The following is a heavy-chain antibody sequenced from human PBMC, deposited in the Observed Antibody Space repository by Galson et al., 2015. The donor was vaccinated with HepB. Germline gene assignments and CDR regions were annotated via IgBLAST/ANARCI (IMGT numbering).Heavy chain of an antibody. D-gene: IGHD3-10*01. V-gene: IGHV3-21*01. CDR3: ARALPSGIRGGWVFDH. Sequence: SLRLSCAASGFNFSLYSMNWVRQAPGKGLEWVSSISSSGSYRYYGDSVKGRCTVSRDSAKTSVYLQMNSLRGDDTAVYYCARALPSGIRGGWVFDHWGQGTLVTVSS. CDR1: GFNFSLYS. CDR2: ISSSGSYR. J-gene: IGHJ4*02.